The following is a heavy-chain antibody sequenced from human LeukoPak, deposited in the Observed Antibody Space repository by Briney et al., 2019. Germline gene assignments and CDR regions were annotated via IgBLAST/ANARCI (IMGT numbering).Heavy chain of an antibody. CDR1: GFTFSDYW. D-gene: IGHD5-24*01. Sequence: GGSLRLSCAASGFTFSDYWMSWARQAPGKGLEWVSYISSSGSTIYYADSVKGRFTISRDNAKNSLYLQMNSLRAEDTAVYYCARERMATATFDYWGQGTLVTVSS. J-gene: IGHJ4*02. CDR2: ISSSGSTI. CDR3: ARERMATATFDY. V-gene: IGHV3-48*03.